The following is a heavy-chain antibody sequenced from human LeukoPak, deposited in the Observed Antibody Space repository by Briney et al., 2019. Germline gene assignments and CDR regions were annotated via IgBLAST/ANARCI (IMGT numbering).Heavy chain of an antibody. Sequence: GGSLRLSCAASGFTFSSYSMNWVRQAPGKGLEWVSYISSSSSTIYYADSVKGRFTIFRDNAKNSLYLQMNSLRAEDTPVYYCAREKLGSDYWGQGTLVTVSS. CDR2: ISSSSSTI. CDR1: GFTFSSYS. J-gene: IGHJ4*02. CDR3: AREKLGSDY. D-gene: IGHD3-16*01. V-gene: IGHV3-48*01.